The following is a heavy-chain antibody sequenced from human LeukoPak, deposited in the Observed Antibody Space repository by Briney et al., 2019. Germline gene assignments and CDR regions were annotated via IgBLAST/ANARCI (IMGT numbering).Heavy chain of an antibody. J-gene: IGHJ4*02. CDR1: GFTFEDYA. V-gene: IGHV3-9*01. CDR3: AKDYCSSTSCYTDY. D-gene: IGHD2-2*02. CDR2: ISWNSGSI. Sequence: GGSLRLSCAASGFTFEDYAMHWVRQAPGKGLEWVPGISWNSGSIGYADSVKGRFTSSRDNAKKSLYLQMNSLRAEDTALYYCAKDYCSSTSCYTDYWGQGTLVTVSS.